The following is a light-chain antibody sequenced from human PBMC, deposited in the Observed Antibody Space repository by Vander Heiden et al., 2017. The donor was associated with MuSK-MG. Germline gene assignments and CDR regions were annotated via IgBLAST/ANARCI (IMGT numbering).Light chain of an antibody. CDR1: QSVGSSF. CDR2: GAL. CDR3: QQSRDSVT. J-gene: IGKJ4*01. V-gene: IGKV3-20*01. Sequence: EIMLTQSPGTLSLSPGAGTTLSCRASQSVGSSFLAWYQQKPGQAPSLLLYGALYRAAGIPDRFSGSGSGTDFTLTISRLEPEDFAVYYCQQSRDSVTFGGGTKVEIK.